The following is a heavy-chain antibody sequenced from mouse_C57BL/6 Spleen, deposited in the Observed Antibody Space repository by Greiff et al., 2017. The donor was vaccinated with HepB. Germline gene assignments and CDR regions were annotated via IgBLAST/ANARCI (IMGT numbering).Heavy chain of an antibody. J-gene: IGHJ2*01. CDR2: IYPSDSET. V-gene: IGHV1-61*01. CDR1: GYTFTSYW. Sequence: VQLQQPGAELVRPGSSVKLSCKASGYTFTSYWMDWVKQRPGQGLEWIGNIYPSDSETHYTQKFKDKATLTVDKSSSKAYMQLSSLTSEDSAVYYCARGNFDYWGQGTTLTVSS. CDR3: ARGNFDY.